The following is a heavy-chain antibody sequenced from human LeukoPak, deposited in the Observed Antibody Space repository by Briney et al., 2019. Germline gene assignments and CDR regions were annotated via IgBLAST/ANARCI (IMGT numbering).Heavy chain of an antibody. J-gene: IGHJ4*02. D-gene: IGHD3-22*01. CDR3: AKEPSPRPYYYDSSGYYYVY. CDR1: GFTFSSYA. CDR2: ISGSGGST. V-gene: IGHV3-23*01. Sequence: GGSLRLSCAASGFTFSSYAMSWVRQAPGKGLEWVSAISGSGGSTYDADSVKGRFTISRDNSKNTLYLQMNSLRAEDTAVYYCAKEPSPRPYYYDSSGYYYVYWGQGTLVTVSS.